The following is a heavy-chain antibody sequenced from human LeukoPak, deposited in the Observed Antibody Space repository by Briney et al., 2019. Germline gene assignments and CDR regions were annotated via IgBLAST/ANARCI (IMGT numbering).Heavy chain of an antibody. CDR1: GGSVSSGNYY. J-gene: IGHJ4*02. CDR2: IYYSGDT. D-gene: IGHD3-22*01. V-gene: IGHV4-61*01. Sequence: ETLSLTCTVSGGSVSSGNYYWSWIRQPPGKGLEWIGYIYYSGDTNYNPSLKGRVTISVDTSKNQVSLKLSSVTAADTAVYYCARDPSGYFNYWGQGTLVTVSS. CDR3: ARDPSGYFNY.